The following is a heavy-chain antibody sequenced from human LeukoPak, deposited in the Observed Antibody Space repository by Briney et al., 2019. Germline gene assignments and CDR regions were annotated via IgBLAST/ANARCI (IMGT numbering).Heavy chain of an antibody. CDR3: AREPGYCRTSCFDY. J-gene: IGHJ4*02. CDR1: GFTFSSYG. V-gene: IGHV3-33*01. CDR2: IWYDGSNK. Sequence: GGSLRLSCAASGFTFSSYGMHWVRQAPGKGLEWVAVIWYDGSNKYYADSVKGRFTISRDNSKNTLYLQMNSLRAEDTAVYYCAREPGYCRTSCFDYWGQGTLVTVSS. D-gene: IGHD2-15*01.